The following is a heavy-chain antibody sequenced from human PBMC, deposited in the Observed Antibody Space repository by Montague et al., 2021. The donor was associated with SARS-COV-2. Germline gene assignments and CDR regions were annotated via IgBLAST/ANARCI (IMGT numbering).Heavy chain of an antibody. Sequence: SETLSLTCTVYGGSLSGYYWSWLRQSPRRGLEWMAEINHGGTANYNPSPIRRASISVDTSKTQFTLKLTSVTAADTAMFYWANEREVVRAARTLVAFDLWGQGTMVTVSS. J-gene: IGHJ3*01. CDR2: INHGGTA. CDR3: ANEREVVRAARTLVAFDL. D-gene: IGHD2-2*01. V-gene: IGHV4-34*01. CDR1: GGSLSGYY.